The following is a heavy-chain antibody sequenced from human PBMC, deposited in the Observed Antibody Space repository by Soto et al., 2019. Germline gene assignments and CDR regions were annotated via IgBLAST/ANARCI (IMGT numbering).Heavy chain of an antibody. V-gene: IGHV1-18*01. CDR3: ARDSYYYDSSGYYEPDY. J-gene: IGHJ4*02. D-gene: IGHD3-22*01. CDR2: ISTYNGNT. CDR1: GYTFTSYG. Sequence: QVQLVQSGAEVKKPGASVKVSCKASGYTFTSYGISWVRQAPGQGLERMGWISTYNGNTNYAQKLQGRVTMTTDTSTSTAYMELRSLRSDDTAVYYCARDSYYYDSSGYYEPDYWGQGTLVTVSS.